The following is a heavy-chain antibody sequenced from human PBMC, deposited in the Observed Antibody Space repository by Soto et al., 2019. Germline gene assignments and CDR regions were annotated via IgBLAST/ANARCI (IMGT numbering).Heavy chain of an antibody. D-gene: IGHD4-17*01. V-gene: IGHV3-30*18. Sequence: GGSLRLSCAASGFTFSSYGMHWVRQAPGKGLEWVAVISYDGSNKYYADSVKGRFTISRDNSKNTLYLQMNSLRAEDTAVYYCANTGGSQSFYGDYRAYYFDYWGQGTLVTVSS. CDR2: ISYDGSNK. J-gene: IGHJ4*02. CDR1: GFTFSSYG. CDR3: ANTGGSQSFYGDYRAYYFDY.